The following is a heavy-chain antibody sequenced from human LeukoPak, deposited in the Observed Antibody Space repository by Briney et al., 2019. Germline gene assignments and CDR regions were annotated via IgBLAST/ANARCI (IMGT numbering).Heavy chain of an antibody. Sequence: ASVKVSCKASGGTFISYAISWVRQAPGQGLEWMGGIIPIFGTANYAQKFQGRVTITADESTSTAYMELSSLRSEDTAVYYCARDPTPGRYSGYVPYFDYWGQGTLVTVSS. CDR3: ARDPTPGRYSGYVPYFDY. J-gene: IGHJ4*02. CDR1: GGTFISYA. D-gene: IGHD5-12*01. V-gene: IGHV1-69*01. CDR2: IIPIFGTA.